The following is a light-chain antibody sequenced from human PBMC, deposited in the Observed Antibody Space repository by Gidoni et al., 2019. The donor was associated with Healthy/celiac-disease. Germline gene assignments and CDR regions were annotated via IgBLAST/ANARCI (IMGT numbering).Light chain of an antibody. J-gene: IGKJ4*01. V-gene: IGKV1-33*01. CDR2: DAS. CDR1: QDISNY. CDR3: QQYDNLPLT. Sequence: DIQMTKSPSSLSASVGDRVTITCQASQDISNYLNWYQQKPGKAPKLLIYDASNLETGVPSRFSGSGSVTDFTFTISSLQPEDIATYYCQQYDNLPLTFGGGTKLEIK.